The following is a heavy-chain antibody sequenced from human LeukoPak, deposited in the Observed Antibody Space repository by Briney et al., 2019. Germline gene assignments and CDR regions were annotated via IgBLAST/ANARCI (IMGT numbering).Heavy chain of an antibody. CDR1: GFTFSSYG. D-gene: IGHD3-3*01. CDR3: ARAPPEYYDFWSGADAFDI. J-gene: IGHJ3*02. V-gene: IGHV3-33*01. Sequence: PGRSLRLSCAASGFTFSSYGMHWVRQAPGKGLEWVAVIWYDGSNKYYADSMKGRFTISRDNSKNTLYLQMNSLRAEDTAVYYCARAPPEYYDFWSGADAFDIWGQGTMVTVSS. CDR2: IWYDGSNK.